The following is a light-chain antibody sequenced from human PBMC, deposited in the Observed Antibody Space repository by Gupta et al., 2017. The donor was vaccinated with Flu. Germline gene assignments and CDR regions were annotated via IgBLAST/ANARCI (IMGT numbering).Light chain of an antibody. Sequence: DIQMTQSPSSVSASVGDRVTITCRASQGISSWLGWYQQKPGKAPKLLIYAASRWQSGVPSRFSGSGSGTDFTLTISSLQPEDFATYYCQQDNRELTFGGGTKVEIK. V-gene: IGKV1D-12*01. J-gene: IGKJ4*01. CDR2: AAS. CDR1: QGISSW. CDR3: QQDNRELT.